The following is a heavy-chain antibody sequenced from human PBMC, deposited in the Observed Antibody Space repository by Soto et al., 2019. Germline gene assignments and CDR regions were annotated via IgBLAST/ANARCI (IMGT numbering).Heavy chain of an antibody. D-gene: IGHD3-22*01. CDR2: IYQSGIT. CDR1: GASFTTGHW. J-gene: IGHJ4*02. Sequence: SETLSLTCAVSGASFTTGHWWTWVRQSPGKGLEWIGEIYQSGITNYNPSLSSRLTISLDKSKNQFSLNLKSVTAADTAVYYCVRGLYETSGYYYPHWGQGTLVTVSS. V-gene: IGHV4-4*02. CDR3: VRGLYETSGYYYPH.